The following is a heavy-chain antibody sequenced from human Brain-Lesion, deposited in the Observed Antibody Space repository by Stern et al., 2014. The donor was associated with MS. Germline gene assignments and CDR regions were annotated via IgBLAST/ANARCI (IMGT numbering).Heavy chain of an antibody. CDR2: ISNTGTIV. CDR3: ARAYYGGNCRNERAFDV. CDR1: GFTFSDYH. D-gene: IGHD2-21*01. Sequence: VQLVESGGGLVKPGGSLRVSCAASGFTFSDYHMIWVRQAPGKGLEWVSYISNTGTIVYYADSVKGRFTISRDNAKNSLYLQMTRLRAEDTAVYSCARAYYGGNCRNERAFDVWGLGSRVTVSS. V-gene: IGHV3-11*01. J-gene: IGHJ3*01.